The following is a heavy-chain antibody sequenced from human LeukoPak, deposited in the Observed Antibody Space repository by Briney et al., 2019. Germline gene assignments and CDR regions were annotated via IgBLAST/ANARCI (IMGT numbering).Heavy chain of an antibody. V-gene: IGHV4-39*07. CDR1: GGSISSSSYY. D-gene: IGHD3-9*01. J-gene: IGHJ4*02. CDR2: IYYSGST. CDR3: AKDQSRYFDWSTFDY. Sequence: SETLSLTCTVSGGSISSSSYYWGWIRQPPGKGLEWIGSIYYSGSTYYNPSLKSRVTISVDTSKNQFSLKLSSVTAADTAVYYCAKDQSRYFDWSTFDYWGQGTLVTVSS.